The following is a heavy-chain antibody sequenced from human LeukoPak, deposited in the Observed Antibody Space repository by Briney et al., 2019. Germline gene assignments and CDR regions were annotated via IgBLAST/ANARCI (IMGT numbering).Heavy chain of an antibody. CDR1: DGSINTISDY. D-gene: IGHD2-15*01. CDR3: ARDRLRYCSGGSCFRVD. Sequence: SETLSLTCSVSDGSINTISDYWGWVRQPPGKGLEWIGSVYYTGSTYYNAPFKSRVTISVDTSKNQFSLKLSSVTAADTAVYYCARDRLRYCSGGSCFRVDWGQGTLVTVSS. V-gene: IGHV4-39*07. J-gene: IGHJ4*02. CDR2: VYYTGST.